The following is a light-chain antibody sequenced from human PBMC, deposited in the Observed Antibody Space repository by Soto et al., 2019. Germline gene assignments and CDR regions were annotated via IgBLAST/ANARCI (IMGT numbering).Light chain of an antibody. CDR3: SPYATTSPFA. CDR2: EDI. V-gene: IGLV2-23*01. Sequence: SVLTQAASWSGSPGQSITISCTGTISDVGSYNLVSWYQQHPRKAPRLLIYEDIKRPSGVSNRFSGSKSGYTASLTISGPQADDDPDYYCSPYATTSPFAFGTGTRSPS. CDR1: ISDVGSYNL. J-gene: IGLJ1*01.